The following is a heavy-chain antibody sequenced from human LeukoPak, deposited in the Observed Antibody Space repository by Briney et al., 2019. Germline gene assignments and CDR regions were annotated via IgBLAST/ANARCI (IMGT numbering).Heavy chain of an antibody. J-gene: IGHJ4*02. V-gene: IGHV1-18*01. CDR1: GYTFRIYG. D-gene: IGHD3-16*02. CDR2: VSTSNGNT. CDR3: ARDGLGSWGSYRELDS. Sequence: ASVKVSCKASGYTFRIYGFSWVRQAPGQGLEWVGWVSTSNGNTKYAQNFQGRVTLPTETSTTTAYMELRDLKSDDTAVYYCARDGLGSWGSYRELDSWAKGTLVTVSS.